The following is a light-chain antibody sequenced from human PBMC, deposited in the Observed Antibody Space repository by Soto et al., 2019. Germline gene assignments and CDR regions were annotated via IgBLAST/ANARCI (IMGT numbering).Light chain of an antibody. CDR1: ELEYKY. J-gene: IGLJ2*01. CDR2: QDN. V-gene: IGLV3-1*01. Sequence: SYELTQPPSVSVSPGQTASITCSGDELEYKYVCWYQQRPGQSPVLVIYQDNKRPSGIPERFSGSNSGNTGTLTISGTQAMDEADYYCQAWDSSIVVFGGGTKLTVL. CDR3: QAWDSSIVV.